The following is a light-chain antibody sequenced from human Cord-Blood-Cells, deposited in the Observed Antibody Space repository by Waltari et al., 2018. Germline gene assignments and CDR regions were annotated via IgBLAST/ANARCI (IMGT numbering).Light chain of an antibody. CDR3: QQRSNWPPIT. J-gene: IGKJ5*01. V-gene: IGKV3-11*01. CDR2: DAS. Sequence: EIVLTQSPATLSLSPGERATLSCRASQSVSSYLAWYQQKHGQAPRLLIYDASNRATGIPARFSGSGSWTDFTLTISSLEPEDFAVYYCQQRSNWPPITFGQGTRLEIK. CDR1: QSVSSY.